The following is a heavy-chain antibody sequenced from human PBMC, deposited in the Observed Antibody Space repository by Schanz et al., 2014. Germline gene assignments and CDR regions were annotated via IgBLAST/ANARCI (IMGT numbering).Heavy chain of an antibody. V-gene: IGHV1-69*02. Sequence: QVQLVQSGAEVKKPGSSVKVSCKASGGTFSGYTISWVRQAPGQGLEWVGRIIPSPGIDIYAQKFQGRVTITADKSTSTAYMDVSSLRSEDTAVYYCASSGAGYSSSWDFDYWGQGTLVTVSS. CDR2: IIPSPGID. D-gene: IGHD6-13*01. J-gene: IGHJ4*02. CDR1: GGTFSGYT. CDR3: ASSGAGYSSSWDFDY.